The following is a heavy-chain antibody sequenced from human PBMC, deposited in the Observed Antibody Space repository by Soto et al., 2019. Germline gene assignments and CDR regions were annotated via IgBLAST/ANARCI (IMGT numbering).Heavy chain of an antibody. CDR2: ISKSGSTR. D-gene: IGHD2-21*01. V-gene: IGHV3-48*02. J-gene: IGHJ6*02. Sequence: EVQLVESGGGSVQPGGSLRLSCVASGFTFSSYGMNWVRQGPGKGLEWLSSISKSGSTRYYADSVKGRFTISRDNAKNSLYLQVNILRDEDMAVYYCARDGYWVGSCCAFLPDVWGQGTTVTVSS. CDR1: GFTFSSYG. CDR3: ARDGYWVGSCCAFLPDV.